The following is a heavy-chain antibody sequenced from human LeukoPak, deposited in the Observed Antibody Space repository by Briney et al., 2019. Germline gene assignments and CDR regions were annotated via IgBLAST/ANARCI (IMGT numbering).Heavy chain of an antibody. V-gene: IGHV3-11*03. CDR2: ISSSSSYT. CDR3: AVGALWFGELDYFDH. Sequence: KPGGSLRLSCAASGFTFSDYYMSWIRQAPGKGLEWVSYISSSSSYTNYADSVKGRFTISRDNSKNTLYLQMNSLRAEDTAVYYCAVGALWFGELDYFDHWGQGTLVSVSS. D-gene: IGHD3-10*01. CDR1: GFTFSDYY. J-gene: IGHJ4*02.